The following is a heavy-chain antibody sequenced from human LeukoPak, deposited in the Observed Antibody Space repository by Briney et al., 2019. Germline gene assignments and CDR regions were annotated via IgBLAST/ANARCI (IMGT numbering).Heavy chain of an antibody. D-gene: IGHD3/OR15-3a*01. CDR3: ARQTGSGLFILP. J-gene: IGHJ4*02. Sequence: KTSETLSLTCSVSGASLSTSPYYWGWIRQPPGKGLEWIGSIYHSGSTYYNPSLKSRVTISVDTSKNQFSLKLTSETAADTAVYYCARQTGSGLFILPGGQGTLVTVSS. V-gene: IGHV4-39*01. CDR1: GASLSTSPYY. CDR2: IYHSGST.